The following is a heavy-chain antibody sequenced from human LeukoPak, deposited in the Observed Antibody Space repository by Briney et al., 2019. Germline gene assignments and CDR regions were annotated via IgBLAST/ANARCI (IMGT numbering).Heavy chain of an antibody. CDR3: ARGYYDSSDFEYFQH. V-gene: IGHV1-2*02. J-gene: IGHJ1*01. CDR1: GGTFKNYA. D-gene: IGHD3-22*01. CDR2: INPNSGDT. Sequence: ASVKVSCKASGGTFKNYAISWVRQAPGQGLEWMAWINPNSGDTNFAQKFQGRVTMTRDTSISTVYMELSRLRSDDTAVFFCARGYYDSSDFEYFQHWGQGTLVTVSS.